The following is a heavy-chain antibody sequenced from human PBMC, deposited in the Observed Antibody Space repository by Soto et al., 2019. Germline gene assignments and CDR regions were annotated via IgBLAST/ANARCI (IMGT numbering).Heavy chain of an antibody. J-gene: IGHJ5*02. V-gene: IGHV4-31*03. CDR3: ERAEDYDFYCFDT. CDR2: IYYSGST. D-gene: IGHD3-3*01. CDR1: GGSISSGGYY. Sequence: SETLSLTCTVSGGSISSGGYYWSWIRQHPGRGLEWIGYIYYSGSTYYNPSLKSRVTISVDTSKNQFSLKLSSVTAADTAVYYCERAEDYDFYCFDTWGQGTLVTVSS.